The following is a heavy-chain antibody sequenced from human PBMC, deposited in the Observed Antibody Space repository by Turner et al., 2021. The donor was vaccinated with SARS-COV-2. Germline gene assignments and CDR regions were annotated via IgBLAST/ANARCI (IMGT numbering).Heavy chain of an antibody. CDR2: IWYDGSNK. J-gene: IGHJ4*02. CDR1: GFTFSSYG. V-gene: IGHV3-33*01. CDR3: ARETDYGDSSSFDY. Sequence: QVQLVESGGGVVQPGRSLRLCYAASGFTFSSYGMHWVRQAPGKGLEWVAVIWYDGSNKFYADSVKGRFTISRDNSKNTLYLQMNSLRAEDTAVYYCARETDYGDSSSFDYWGQGTLVTVSS. D-gene: IGHD4-17*01.